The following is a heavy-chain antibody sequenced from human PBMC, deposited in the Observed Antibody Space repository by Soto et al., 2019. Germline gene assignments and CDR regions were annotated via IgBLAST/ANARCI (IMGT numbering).Heavy chain of an antibody. Sequence: QVQLVQSGAEVKKPGTSVKVSCKASGYTFTSYDINWVRQATGQGLEWMGWMNPNSGNTGYAQKFQGRVTMTRNTSISTAYMELSSLRSEDTAVYYCASRPWANYYDYGMDVWGQGTTVAVSS. J-gene: IGHJ6*02. D-gene: IGHD7-27*01. CDR1: GYTFTSYD. V-gene: IGHV1-8*01. CDR3: ASRPWANYYDYGMDV. CDR2: MNPNSGNT.